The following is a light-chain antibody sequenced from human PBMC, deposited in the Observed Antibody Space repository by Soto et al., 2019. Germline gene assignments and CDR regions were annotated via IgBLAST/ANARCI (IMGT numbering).Light chain of an antibody. V-gene: IGLV1-47*01. Sequence: QPVLAQPHSASGTPGQRVTISCSGSSSNIGSNYVYWYQQEPGTAPKLLIFRNSQRPSGAPDRFSGSKSGTSASLAISGLRSEDEADYYCAACDESLSAGVFGGGTKLTVL. J-gene: IGLJ3*02. CDR3: AACDESLSAGV. CDR2: RNS. CDR1: SSNIGSNY.